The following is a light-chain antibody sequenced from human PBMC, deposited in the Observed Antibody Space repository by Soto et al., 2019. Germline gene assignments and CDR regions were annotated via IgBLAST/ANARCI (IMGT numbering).Light chain of an antibody. J-gene: IGKJ2*01. Sequence: DIVMTQSPLSLPVTPGEPASISCRSSQSLLHSNGYNYLDWYLQKPGQSPQLLIYMGSNRASGVPDRFSGSGSGTDFTLKIIGVEAEDVGVYYCMQALQTPYTFGQGTKLEIK. CDR3: MQALQTPYT. V-gene: IGKV2-28*01. CDR2: MGS. CDR1: QSLLHSNGYNY.